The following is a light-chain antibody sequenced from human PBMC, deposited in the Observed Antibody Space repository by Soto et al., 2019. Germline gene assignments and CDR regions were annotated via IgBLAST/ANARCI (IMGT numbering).Light chain of an antibody. CDR2: KAA. J-gene: IGKJ4*01. V-gene: IGKV1-5*03. CDR1: QSISSW. Sequence: DLQMTQSPSTLSASVGDRVTITCRASQSISSWLAWYQQKPGKAPKLLIYKAASLESGVPSRFSGSGSGTEITLTISSLQPDDFATYYCQQYNSYSPLTLGGGTKVEIK. CDR3: QQYNSYSPLT.